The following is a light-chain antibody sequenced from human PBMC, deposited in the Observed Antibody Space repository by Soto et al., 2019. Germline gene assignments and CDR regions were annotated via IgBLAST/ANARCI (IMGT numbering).Light chain of an antibody. J-gene: IGKJ1*01. CDR1: QNISTW. CDR3: HHPRT. Sequence: DIQVTQSTSSLSASVGDRVTISCRASQNISTWLAWYQHKIGRAPKLLIYDASTLRGGVPLRFSGSGSGTEFTLSIDNLQPDDFATYYCHHPRTFGQGTKVEIK. V-gene: IGKV1-5*01. CDR2: DAS.